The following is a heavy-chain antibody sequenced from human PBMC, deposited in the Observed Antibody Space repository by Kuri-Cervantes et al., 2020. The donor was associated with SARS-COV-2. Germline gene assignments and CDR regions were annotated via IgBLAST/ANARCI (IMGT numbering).Heavy chain of an antibody. D-gene: IGHD6-13*01. CDR1: GGSFSGYY. Sequence: SETLSLTCAVYGGSFSGYYWSWIRQPPGKGLEWIGRIYTSGSTNYNPSLKSRVTISVDTSKNQFSLKLSSVTAADTAVYYCARGLAAAGMNWFDPWGQGTLVTVSS. J-gene: IGHJ5*02. CDR3: ARGLAAAGMNWFDP. V-gene: IGHV4-4*08. CDR2: IYTSGST.